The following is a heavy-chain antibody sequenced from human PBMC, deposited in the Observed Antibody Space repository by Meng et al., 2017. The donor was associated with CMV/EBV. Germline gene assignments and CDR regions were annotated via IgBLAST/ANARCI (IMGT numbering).Heavy chain of an antibody. J-gene: IGHJ4*02. D-gene: IGHD6-19*01. CDR2: ISRDGTTI. V-gene: IGHV3-74*01. CDR3: RGSGWDDY. CDR1: GFDFSSYW. Sequence: GGSLRLSCAASGFDFSSYWMHWVRQAPGKGLAWVSRISRDGTTINYADSVRGRFTISRDNAKNTVYLEMNNLRVEDTAVYYCRGSGWDDYWGQGTLVTVSS.